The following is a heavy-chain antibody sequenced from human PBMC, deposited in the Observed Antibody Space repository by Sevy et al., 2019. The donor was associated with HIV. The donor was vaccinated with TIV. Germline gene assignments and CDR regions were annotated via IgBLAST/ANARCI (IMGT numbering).Heavy chain of an antibody. CDR2: IYYSGST. V-gene: IGHV4-59*01. J-gene: IGHJ5*02. Sequence: SETLSLTCTVSGDSISNYYWSWIRQPPGKGLEWIAYIYYSGSTNYNRSLKSRVTISVDTSKNQFSLKLSSVTAADTAVYYCARSHYYGSGGFDPWGQGTLVTVSS. CDR3: ARSHYYGSGGFDP. CDR1: GDSISNYY. D-gene: IGHD3-10*01.